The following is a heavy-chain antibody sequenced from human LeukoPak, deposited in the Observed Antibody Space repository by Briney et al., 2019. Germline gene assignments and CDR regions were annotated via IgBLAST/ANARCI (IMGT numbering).Heavy chain of an antibody. CDR3: ARDKAGTARYYYNSMDV. J-gene: IGHJ6*03. CDR1: GFTFSNYS. V-gene: IGHV3-21*01. Sequence: GGSLRLSCAASGFTFSNYSMHWVRQAPGKGLEWVSSISSSSSYIYYADSVKGRFTISRDNAKNSLYLQMNSLRAEDTAVYYCARDKAGTARYYYNSMDVWGKGTPGTVSS. D-gene: IGHD1-1*01. CDR2: ISSSSSYI.